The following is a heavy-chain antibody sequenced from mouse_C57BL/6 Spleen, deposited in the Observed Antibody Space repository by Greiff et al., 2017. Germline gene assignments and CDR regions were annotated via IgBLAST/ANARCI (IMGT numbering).Heavy chain of an antibody. V-gene: IGHV2-2*01. D-gene: IGHD2-1*01. Sequence: VKLQQPGPGLVQPSQSLSITCTVSGFSLTSYGVHWVRQSPGKGLEWLGLIWSGGSTDYNAAFISRLSISKYNSKCQVFFKMNSLQADDTAIYYCARGNRYFDVWGTGTTVTVSS. CDR1: GFSLTSYG. CDR2: IWSGGST. J-gene: IGHJ1*03. CDR3: ARGNRYFDV.